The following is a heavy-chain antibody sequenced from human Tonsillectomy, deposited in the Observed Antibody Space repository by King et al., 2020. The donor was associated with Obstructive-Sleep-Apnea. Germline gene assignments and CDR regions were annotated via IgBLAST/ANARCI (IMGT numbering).Heavy chain of an antibody. D-gene: IGHD3-3*01. Sequence: QLVQSGGEVKKPGASVKVSCKASGYTFTGYYMHWGRQAPGQGLEWMGWINPNRGGTNYSQKVQGWVTMTRDTSISTAYMEVSRLRSDDTAVYYCARGMNYDFRVMDVWGQGTTVTVSS. CDR3: ARGMNYDFRVMDV. V-gene: IGHV1-2*04. CDR2: INPNRGGT. J-gene: IGHJ6*02. CDR1: GYTFTGYY.